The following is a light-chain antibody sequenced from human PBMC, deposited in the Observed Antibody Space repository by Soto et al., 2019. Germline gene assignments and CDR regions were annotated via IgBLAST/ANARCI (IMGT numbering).Light chain of an antibody. CDR3: HQPKSYPPFT. Sequence: DIQLTQSPSFLSASVGDSVTITCRASQAIPSYIAWYQQKPGKAPKLLIYAVSTLQSGVPSRFSGRGFGTGFTLTISSLQPEDFATYYCHQPKSYPPFTFGPGTKVDVK. V-gene: IGKV1-9*01. CDR2: AVS. J-gene: IGKJ3*01. CDR1: QAIPSY.